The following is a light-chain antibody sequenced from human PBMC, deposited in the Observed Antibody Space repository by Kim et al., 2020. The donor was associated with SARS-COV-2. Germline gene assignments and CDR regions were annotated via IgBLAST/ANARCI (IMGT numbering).Light chain of an antibody. CDR3: SSYTTANSRV. Sequence: QSITISCIGTNSDIGAFAYVSWFQQHPGKAPKLLIYDVTERPSGISNRFSGSTSGNTASLTISGLQIEDEADYYCSSYTTANSRVFGAGTKVTVL. CDR1: NSDIGAFAY. V-gene: IGLV2-14*04. CDR2: DVT. J-gene: IGLJ1*01.